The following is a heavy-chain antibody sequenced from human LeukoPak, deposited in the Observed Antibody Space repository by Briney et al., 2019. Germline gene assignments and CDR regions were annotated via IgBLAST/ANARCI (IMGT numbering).Heavy chain of an antibody. CDR3: AKDQVLGYSYGSRTDY. J-gene: IGHJ4*02. Sequence: GGSLRLSCGASGFTFGNYAMSWVRQAPGKGLEWVSAISGSGGSTYYADSVKSRFTISRDNSKNTLYLQMNSLRAEDTAVYYCAKDQVLGYSYGSRTDYWGQGTLVTVS. CDR1: GFTFGNYA. CDR2: ISGSGGST. D-gene: IGHD5-18*01. V-gene: IGHV3-23*01.